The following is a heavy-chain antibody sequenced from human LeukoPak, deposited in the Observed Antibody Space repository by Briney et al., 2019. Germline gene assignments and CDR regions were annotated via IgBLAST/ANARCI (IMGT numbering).Heavy chain of an antibody. CDR1: GLTFSSFS. J-gene: IGHJ6*04. Sequence: GGSLRLSCAASGLTFSSFSMNWVRPAPGKGLGWVSSISSSSSYIYYADSGKGRFTISRDNAKNSLYLQMNSLGAEDTAVYYCARIWFGELRVGMDVWGKGTTVTVSS. V-gene: IGHV3-21*01. D-gene: IGHD3-10*01. CDR2: ISSSSSYI. CDR3: ARIWFGELRVGMDV.